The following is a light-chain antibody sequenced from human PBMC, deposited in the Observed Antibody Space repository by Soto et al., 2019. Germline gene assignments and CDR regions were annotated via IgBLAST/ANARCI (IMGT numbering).Light chain of an antibody. CDR3: SSYTSSRTLV. CDR1: SSDVGAYNY. V-gene: IGLV2-14*01. Sequence: QSALTQPASVSGSPGPSITISCTGTSSDVGAYNYVSWYQQHPGKAPKLMIYEVSNRPSGVSHRFSGSKSDNTASLTISGLQTDDEADYYCSSYTSSRTLVFGTGTKVTVL. J-gene: IGLJ1*01. CDR2: EVS.